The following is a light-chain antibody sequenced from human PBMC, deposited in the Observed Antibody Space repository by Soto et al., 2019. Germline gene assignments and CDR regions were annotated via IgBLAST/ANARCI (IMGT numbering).Light chain of an antibody. CDR1: SSDVGGYNY. CDR2: EVS. J-gene: IGLJ2*01. V-gene: IGLV2-14*01. Sequence: QPVLTQPASVSGSPGQSITISCTGTSSDVGGYNYVSWYHQYPGKAPKLMIYEVSNRPSGVSDRFSGSKSGNTASLTISGLQAEDEGDYYCYSYTSSSTVVFGGGTKVTVL. CDR3: YSYTSSSTVV.